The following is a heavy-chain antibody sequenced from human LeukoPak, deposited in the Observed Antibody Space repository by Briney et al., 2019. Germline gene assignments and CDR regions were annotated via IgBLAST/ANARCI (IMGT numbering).Heavy chain of an antibody. CDR3: ARHVGVTTFDY. Sequence: SETLSLTCTVSGGSISSYYWSWIRQPPGKGLEWIGYIYYSGSTNYNPSLKSRVTISVDTSKNQFSLKLSSVTAADTAVYYCARHVGVTTFDYWDQGTLVTVSS. J-gene: IGHJ4*02. CDR2: IYYSGST. D-gene: IGHD2-21*01. CDR1: GGSISSYY. V-gene: IGHV4-59*08.